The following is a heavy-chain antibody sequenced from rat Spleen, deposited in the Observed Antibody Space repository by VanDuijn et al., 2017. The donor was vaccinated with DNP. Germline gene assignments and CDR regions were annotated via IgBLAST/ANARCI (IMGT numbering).Heavy chain of an antibody. Sequence: EVKLVESGGGLVQPGRSLKLSCAASGFTFSNYGMAWVRQAPKKGLEWVATISTSGGSTYYRDSVKGRFTISRDNAKSTLYLQMDSLRSEDTATYYCARYLVLRVWRYFDYWGQGVMVTVSS. D-gene: IGHD1-6*01. V-gene: IGHV5S13*01. CDR2: ISTSGGST. J-gene: IGHJ2*01. CDR1: GFTFSNYG. CDR3: ARYLVLRVWRYFDY.